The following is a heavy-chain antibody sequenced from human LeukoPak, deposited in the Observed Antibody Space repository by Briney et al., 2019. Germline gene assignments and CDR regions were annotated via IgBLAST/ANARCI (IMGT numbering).Heavy chain of an antibody. CDR2: ISYDGSNK. CDR1: GFTFSSYG. J-gene: IGHJ5*02. CDR3: AKERRQQLVVHWFDP. Sequence: GGSLRLSCAASGFTFSSYGMHWVRQAPGKGLEWVAVISYDGSNKYYADSVKGRFTISRDNSKNTLYLQMNSLRAEDTAVYYCAKERRQQLVVHWFDPWGQGTLVTVSS. V-gene: IGHV3-30*18. D-gene: IGHD6-13*01.